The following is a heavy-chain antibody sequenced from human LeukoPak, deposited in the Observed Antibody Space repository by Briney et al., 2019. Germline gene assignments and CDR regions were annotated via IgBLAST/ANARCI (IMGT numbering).Heavy chain of an antibody. V-gene: IGHV4-59*01. CDR3: ARGILGARRSFIAAAGYYFDY. Sequence: SETLSLTCTVSGGSISSYYWSWIRQPPGKGLEWIGYIYYSGSTNYNPSLKSRVTISVDTSKNQFSLKLSSVTAADTAVYYCARGILGARRSFIAAAGYYFDYWGQGTLVTVSS. CDR2: IYYSGST. CDR1: GGSISSYY. J-gene: IGHJ4*02. D-gene: IGHD6-13*01.